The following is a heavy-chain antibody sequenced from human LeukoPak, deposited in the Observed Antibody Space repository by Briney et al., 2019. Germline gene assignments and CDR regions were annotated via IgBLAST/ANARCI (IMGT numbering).Heavy chain of an antibody. CDR3: ARIIRRANWFDP. Sequence: ASVKVSCKASGYTFTGYYMHWVRRAPGQGLEWMGWINPNSGGTNYAQKFQGRVTMTRGTSISTAYMELSRPRSDDTAVYYCARIIRRANWFDPWGQGTLVTVSS. V-gene: IGHV1-2*02. CDR2: INPNSGGT. CDR1: GYTFTGYY. D-gene: IGHD2/OR15-2a*01. J-gene: IGHJ5*02.